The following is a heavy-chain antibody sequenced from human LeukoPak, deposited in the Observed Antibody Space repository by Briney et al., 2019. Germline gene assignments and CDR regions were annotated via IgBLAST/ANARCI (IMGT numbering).Heavy chain of an antibody. CDR3: ARVSSSFYYYYMDV. V-gene: IGHV4-38-2*02. Sequence: SETLSLTCTVSDYSISSGYGYYWGWIRQPPGKGLEWIGNIYHSGITYYNHFNSSLKSRVTISIDTSKNQFSLKLSSVTAADTAVYYCARVSSSFYYYYMDVWGKGTTVTVSS. CDR1: DYSISSGYGYY. J-gene: IGHJ6*03. D-gene: IGHD6-6*01. CDR2: IYHSGIT.